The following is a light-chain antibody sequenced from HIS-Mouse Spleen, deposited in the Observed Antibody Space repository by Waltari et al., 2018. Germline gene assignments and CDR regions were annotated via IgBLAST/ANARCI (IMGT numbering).Light chain of an antibody. V-gene: IGLV3-19*01. CDR1: SLTSDY. J-gene: IGLJ3*02. CDR2: GKN. Sequence: SSELTQDPAVSVALGQTVRITGQGDSLTSDYASLYQQKPGQAPVLVIYGKNNRPSGIPDRFSGSSSGNTASLTITGAQAEDEADYYCNSRDSSGNHLVFGGGTKLTVL. CDR3: NSRDSSGNHLV.